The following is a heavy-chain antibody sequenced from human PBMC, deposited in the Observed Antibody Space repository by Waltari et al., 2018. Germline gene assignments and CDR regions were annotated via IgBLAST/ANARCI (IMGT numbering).Heavy chain of an antibody. CDR3: ARGGIAARSVSYYYGMDV. J-gene: IGHJ6*02. V-gene: IGHV1-2*04. Sequence: QVQLVQSGAEVKKPGASVKVSCKASGYTFTGYYMHWVRQAPGQGLEWMGWINPNSGGTNYAQKFQGWVTMTRDTSISTAYMELSRLRSDDTAVYYCARGGIAARSVSYYYGMDVWGQGTTVTVSS. CDR2: INPNSGGT. CDR1: GYTFTGYY. D-gene: IGHD6-6*01.